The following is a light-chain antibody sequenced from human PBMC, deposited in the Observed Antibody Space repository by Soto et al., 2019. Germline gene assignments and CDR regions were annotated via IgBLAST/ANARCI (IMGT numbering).Light chain of an antibody. V-gene: IGKV3-20*01. Sequence: EIVLTQSPGTLSLSPGEMATLNFSASQSIITSSLAWYRQKPGQAPRLLIYGAFNRATGIPDRFSGGGSGTDFTLTITRLEPEDFAVYYCQYYGNSPLTFGQGTKVDIK. J-gene: IGKJ1*01. CDR1: QSIITSS. CDR3: QYYGNSPLT. CDR2: GAF.